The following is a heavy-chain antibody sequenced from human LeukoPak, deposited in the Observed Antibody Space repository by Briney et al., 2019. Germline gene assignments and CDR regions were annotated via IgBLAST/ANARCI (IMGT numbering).Heavy chain of an antibody. D-gene: IGHD1-26*01. J-gene: IGHJ4*02. CDR2: SSYSGST. V-gene: IGHV4-59*01. CDR1: GGSISSYY. Sequence: SETLSLTCTVSGGSISSYYWSWLRLPPGKGPEWIGSSSYSGSTNYNPSLKSRVTISIDTSKNHFSLKVTSVTAAATVVYYCARDLGSYPYYFDYWGQGTLVTVSS. CDR3: ARDLGSYPYYFDY.